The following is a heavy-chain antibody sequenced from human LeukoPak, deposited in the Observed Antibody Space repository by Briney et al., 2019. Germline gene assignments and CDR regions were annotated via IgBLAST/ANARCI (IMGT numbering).Heavy chain of an antibody. CDR3: ARINMVRGVISPPDH. D-gene: IGHD3-10*01. V-gene: IGHV3-48*02. J-gene: IGHJ4*02. CDR2: ITSSSSNI. CDR1: GFSFSTYS. Sequence: GGSLRLSCAASGFSFSTYSMNWVRQAREKGLEWVSYITSSSSNIYYADSVKGRFTISRDNAKNSLYLQMNSLRDEDTAVYYCARINMVRGVISPPDHWGQGTLVTVSS.